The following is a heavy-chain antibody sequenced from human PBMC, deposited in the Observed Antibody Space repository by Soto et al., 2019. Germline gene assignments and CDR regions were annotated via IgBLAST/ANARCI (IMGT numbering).Heavy chain of an antibody. D-gene: IGHD3-3*01. Sequence: GGSLRLSCAASGFTFSDYYMSWIRQAPGKGLEWVSYISSSGSTIYYADSVKGRFTISRDNAKNSLYLQMNSLRAEDTAVYYCARHPDDYDFWSGYLNYYFDYWGQGTLVTVSS. CDR2: ISSSGSTI. CDR1: GFTFSDYY. CDR3: ARHPDDYDFWSGYLNYYFDY. V-gene: IGHV3-11*01. J-gene: IGHJ4*02.